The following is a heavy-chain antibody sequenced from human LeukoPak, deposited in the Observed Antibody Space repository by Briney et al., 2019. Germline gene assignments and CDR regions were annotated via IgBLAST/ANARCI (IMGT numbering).Heavy chain of an antibody. Sequence: SETLSLTCTVSGGSISSSSYYWGWIRQPPGEGLEWIGSIYYSGSTYYNPSLKGRVTISVDTSKNQFSLKLSSVTAADTAVYYCARRGGDYGDYVNWFDPWGQGTLVTVSS. V-gene: IGHV4-39*01. CDR1: GGSISSSSYY. CDR2: IYYSGST. CDR3: ARRGGDYGDYVNWFDP. J-gene: IGHJ5*02. D-gene: IGHD4-17*01.